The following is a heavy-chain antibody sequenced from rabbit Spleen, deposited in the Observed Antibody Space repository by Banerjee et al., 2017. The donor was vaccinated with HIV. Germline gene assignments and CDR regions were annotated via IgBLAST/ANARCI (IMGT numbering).Heavy chain of an antibody. CDR2: IYTGDGRT. D-gene: IGHD1-1*01. CDR3: GRGIGGYWWTRLDL. J-gene: IGHJ3*01. Sequence: QSLEESGGDLVKPGASLTLTCTASGFSLTSNDYMCWVRQAPGKGLEWIACIYTGDGRTNYASWAKGRFTVSKTSSTTVTLQMTSLTAADTATYFCGRGIGGYWWTRLDLWGQGTLVTVS. CDR1: GFSLTSNDY. V-gene: IGHV1S40*01.